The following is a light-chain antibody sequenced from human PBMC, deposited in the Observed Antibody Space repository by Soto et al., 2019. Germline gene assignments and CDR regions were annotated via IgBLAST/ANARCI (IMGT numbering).Light chain of an antibody. V-gene: IGKV1-6*01. Sequence: QMPQSPSSLSASVGSRATIACRASQDIRNDLGWYQQKPGKAPKLLIYAASSLQSGVPSRFGGSGSGTDFTLTISSLQPEDFATYYCLQDYNYPRTFGQGTKVDIK. CDR1: QDIRND. J-gene: IGKJ1*01. CDR3: LQDYNYPRT. CDR2: AAS.